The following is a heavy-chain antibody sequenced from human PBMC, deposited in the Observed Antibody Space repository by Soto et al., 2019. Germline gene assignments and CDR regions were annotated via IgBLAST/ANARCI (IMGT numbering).Heavy chain of an antibody. CDR3: ARDDSSGYYYYYYGMDV. CDR1: GYTFTSYG. D-gene: IGHD3-22*01. V-gene: IGHV1-18*04. Sequence: RASVKVSCKASGYTFTSYGISWVRQAPGQGLEWMGWISAYNGNTNYAQKLQGRVTMTTDTSTSTAYMELRSLRSDDTAVYYCARDDSSGYYYYYYGMDVWGQGTTVTVSS. CDR2: ISAYNGNT. J-gene: IGHJ6*02.